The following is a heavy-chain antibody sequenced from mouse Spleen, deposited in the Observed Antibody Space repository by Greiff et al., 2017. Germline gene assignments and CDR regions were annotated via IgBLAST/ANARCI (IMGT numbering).Heavy chain of an antibody. CDR1: GYTFTDYE. CDR3: TGVYYGYGFAY. D-gene: IGHD1-2*01. J-gene: IGHJ3*01. CDR2: IDPETGGT. V-gene: IGHV1-15*01. Sequence: QVQLQQSGAELVRPGASVTLSCKASGYTFTDYEMHWVKQTPVHGLEWIGAIDPETGGTAYNQKFKGKAILTADKSSSTAYMELRSLTSEDSAVYYCTGVYYGYGFAYWGQGTLVTVSA.